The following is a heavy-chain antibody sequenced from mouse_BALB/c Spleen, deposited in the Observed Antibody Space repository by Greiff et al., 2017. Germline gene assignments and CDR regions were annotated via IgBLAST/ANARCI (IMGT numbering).Heavy chain of an antibody. J-gene: IGHJ2*01. Sequence: EVQRVESGGGLVQPGGSRKLSCAASGFTSSSFGMHWVRQAPEKGLEWVADISSGSSTIYYAATVKGRFTISRDNPKNTLFLQMTSLRSEDTAMYYCARSNWAMDYWGQGTTVTVSS. CDR1: GFTSSSFG. D-gene: IGHD4-1*01. CDR2: ISSGSSTI. CDR3: ARSNWAMDY. V-gene: IGHV5-17*02.